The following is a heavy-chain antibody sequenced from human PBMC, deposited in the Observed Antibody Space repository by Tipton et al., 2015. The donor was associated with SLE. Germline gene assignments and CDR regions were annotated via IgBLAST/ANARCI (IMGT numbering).Heavy chain of an antibody. CDR1: GGSISSYY. V-gene: IGHV4-4*07. D-gene: IGHD1-26*01. J-gene: IGHJ6*03. CDR2: IYVTRGT. CDR3: ARGYSGSYYYYYYMDV. Sequence: TLSLTCTVSGGSISSYYWSWVRQAAGKGLEWIGRIYVTRGTDYNPSLKSRVTISVDTSKNQFSLKLSSVTAADTAVYYCARGYSGSYYYYYYMDVWGKGTTVTVS.